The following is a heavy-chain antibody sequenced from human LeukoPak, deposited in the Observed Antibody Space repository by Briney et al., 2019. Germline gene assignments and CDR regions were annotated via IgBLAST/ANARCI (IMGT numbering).Heavy chain of an antibody. Sequence: SETLSLTCTVSGGSISSYYWSWIRQPPGKGLEWIGYIYYSGGPKYNPSLKSRVTISVDTSKNQFSLKLSSVTAADTAVYYCARRSYSASYYLDYWAQGTLVTVSS. CDR1: GGSISSYY. CDR2: IYYSGGP. V-gene: IGHV4-59*01. J-gene: IGHJ4*02. CDR3: ARRSYSASYYLDY. D-gene: IGHD1-26*01.